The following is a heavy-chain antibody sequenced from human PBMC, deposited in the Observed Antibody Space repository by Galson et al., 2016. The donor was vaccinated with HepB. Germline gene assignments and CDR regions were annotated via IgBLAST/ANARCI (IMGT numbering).Heavy chain of an antibody. V-gene: IGHV3-23*01. CDR3: VRSVVGGGRLLAFDV. D-gene: IGHD3-16*01. J-gene: IGHJ3*01. CDR1: GFTLSSYS. Sequence: SLRLSCAASGFTLSSYSMNWVRQAPRQGLEWVSGIRFSSLSTYYADSVTGRFSIAGDTSNNTLYLQLGSRRADDTAVYYCVRSVVGGGRLLAFDVWGPGRMVTVSS. CDR2: IRFSSLST.